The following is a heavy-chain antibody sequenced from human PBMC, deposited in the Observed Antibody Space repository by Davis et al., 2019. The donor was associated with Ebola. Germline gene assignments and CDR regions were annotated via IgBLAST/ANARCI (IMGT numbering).Heavy chain of an antibody. CDR2: ISGSGGST. CDR3: AKDQDSSGWYGDAFDI. D-gene: IGHD6-19*01. Sequence: GESLKISCAASGFTFSSYAMSWVRQAPGKGLEWASAISGSGGSTYYADSVKGRFTISRDHSKNTLYLQMNSLRAEDTAVYYCAKDQDSSGWYGDAFDIWGQGTMVTVSS. J-gene: IGHJ3*02. V-gene: IGHV3-23*01. CDR1: GFTFSSYA.